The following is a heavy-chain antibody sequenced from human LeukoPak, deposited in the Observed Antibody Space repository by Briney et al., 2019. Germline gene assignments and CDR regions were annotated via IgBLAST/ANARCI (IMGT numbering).Heavy chain of an antibody. V-gene: IGHV1-8*01. CDR1: GYTFTSYD. CDR2: MNPNSGNT. Sequence: ASVKVSCKASGYTFTSYDINWVRQATGQGLEWMGWMNPNSGNTGYAQKFQGRVTMTRDTSISTAYMEMSSPTSDDTAVYYCANDGAYYDSSTDAFDIWGQGTMVTVSS. D-gene: IGHD3-22*01. CDR3: ANDGAYYDSSTDAFDI. J-gene: IGHJ3*02.